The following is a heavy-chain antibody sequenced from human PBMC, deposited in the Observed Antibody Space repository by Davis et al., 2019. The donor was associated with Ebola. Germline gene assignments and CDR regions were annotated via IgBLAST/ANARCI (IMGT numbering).Heavy chain of an antibody. CDR2: IKPDGTEK. J-gene: IGHJ4*02. D-gene: IGHD5-12*01. V-gene: IGHV3-7*03. Sequence: PGGSLRLSCAASGFTFSTYWMAWVRPTPRKGLEWVANIKPDGTEKYCLDSVRGRFTISRDNAKKLLYLQLNSLRVDDAAVYYCARDVDIVGMGLAGYWGQGTLVTVSS. CDR3: ARDVDIVGMGLAGY. CDR1: GFTFSTYW.